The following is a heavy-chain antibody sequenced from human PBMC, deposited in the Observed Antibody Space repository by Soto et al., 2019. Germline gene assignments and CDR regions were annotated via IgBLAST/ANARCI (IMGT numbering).Heavy chain of an antibody. D-gene: IGHD6-13*01. CDR2: INPNSGGT. J-gene: IGHJ5*02. V-gene: IGHV1-2*02. CDR3: AREERGYSSSWYAGWFDP. CDR1: GYTFTGYY. Sequence: QVQLVQSGAEVKKPGASVKVSCKASGYTFTGYYMHWVRQAPGQGLEWMGWINPNSGGTNYAQKFQGRVTMTRDTSISTAYMELSRLRSDDTDVYYCAREERGYSSSWYAGWFDPWGQGTLVTVSS.